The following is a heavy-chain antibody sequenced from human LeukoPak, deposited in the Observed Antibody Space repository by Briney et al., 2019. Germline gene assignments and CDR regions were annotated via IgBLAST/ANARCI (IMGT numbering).Heavy chain of an antibody. CDR2: INHSGST. V-gene: IGHV4-34*01. CDR3: ARRESSIAVAGRRWFDP. J-gene: IGHJ5*02. D-gene: IGHD6-13*01. CDR1: GGSFSGYY. Sequence: SETLSLTCAVYGGSFSGYYWTWIRQPPGKGLEWIGEINHSGSTNYNPSLKSRVTISVDTSKNQFSLKLSSVTAADTAVYYCARRESSIAVAGRRWFDPWGQGTLVTVSS.